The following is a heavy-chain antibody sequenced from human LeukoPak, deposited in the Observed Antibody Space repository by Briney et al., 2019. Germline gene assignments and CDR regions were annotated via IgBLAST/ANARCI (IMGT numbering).Heavy chain of an antibody. CDR3: ARAEVLPDYFDTSGAFDY. Sequence: SETLSLTCTVSGGSISSYYWSWIRQPAGKGLEWIGRIYTSGSTNYNPSLKSRVTMSVDTSKNQFSLKLSSVTAADTAVYYCARAEVLPDYFDTSGAFDYWGQGTLVTVSS. D-gene: IGHD3-22*01. V-gene: IGHV4-4*07. CDR1: GGSISSYY. CDR2: IYTSGST. J-gene: IGHJ4*02.